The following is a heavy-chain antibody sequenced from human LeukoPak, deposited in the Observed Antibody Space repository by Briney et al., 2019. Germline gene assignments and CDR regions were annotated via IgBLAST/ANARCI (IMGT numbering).Heavy chain of an antibody. J-gene: IGHJ4*02. CDR3: ARVLGITGTMGYFDY. V-gene: IGHV1-18*01. CDR1: GYTFTSYG. Sequence: ASVKVSCKASGYTFTSYGISWVRQAPGQGLEWMGWISAYNGNTDYAQKLQGRVTMTTDTSTRTAYMELRSLRSDDTAVYYCARVLGITGTMGYFDYWGQGTLVTVSS. CDR2: ISAYNGNT. D-gene: IGHD1-20*01.